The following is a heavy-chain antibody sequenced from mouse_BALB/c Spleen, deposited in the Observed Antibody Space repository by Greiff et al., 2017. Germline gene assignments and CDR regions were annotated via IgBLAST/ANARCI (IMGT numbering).Heavy chain of an antibody. CDR2: ISSGSSTI. CDR1: GFTFSSFG. V-gene: IGHV5-17*02. J-gene: IGHJ3*01. D-gene: IGHD1-2*01. Sequence: EVKLVESGGGLVQPGGSRKLSCAASGFTFSSFGMHWVRQAPEKGLEWVAYISSGSSTIYYADTVKGRFTISRDNPKNTLFLQMTSLRSEDTAMYYCARSSDPLLRLPSWFAYWGQGTLVTVSA. CDR3: ARSSDPLLRLPSWFAY.